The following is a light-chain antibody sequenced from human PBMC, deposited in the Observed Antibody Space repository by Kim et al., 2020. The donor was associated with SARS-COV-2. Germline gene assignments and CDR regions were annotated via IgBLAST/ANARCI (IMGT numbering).Light chain of an antibody. Sequence: QSALTQPASVSGSPGQSITISCTGTSNDVGGYNYVSWYQQHPGKAPKLLISDVSNRPSGVSNRFSGSKSGNTASLTISGLQAEDEADYYCGSLSGSTTLVVFGGGTQLTVL. CDR2: DVS. V-gene: IGLV2-14*03. CDR1: SNDVGGYNY. CDR3: GSLSGSTTLVV. J-gene: IGLJ2*01.